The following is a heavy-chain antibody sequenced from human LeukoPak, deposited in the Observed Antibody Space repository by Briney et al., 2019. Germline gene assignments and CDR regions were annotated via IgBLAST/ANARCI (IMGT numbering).Heavy chain of an antibody. V-gene: IGHV3-23*01. CDR3: ARRAGAYSHPYDY. CDR1: GFTFSSYA. D-gene: IGHD4/OR15-4a*01. Sequence: GGSLRLSCAASGFTFSSYAMSWVRQAPGKGLEWVSDISGSGISTYYADSVKGRFTISRDNSKNTLYLQMNSLRAGDTAVYYCARRAGAYSHPYDYWGQGTLVTVSS. J-gene: IGHJ4*02. CDR2: ISGSGIST.